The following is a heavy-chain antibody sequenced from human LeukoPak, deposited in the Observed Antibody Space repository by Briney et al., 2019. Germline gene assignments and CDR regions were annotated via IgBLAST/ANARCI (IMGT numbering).Heavy chain of an antibody. CDR2: LHNSGSS. CDR1: DGSISSDNFL. V-gene: IGHV4-39*07. Sequence: SETLSLTCSVSDGSISSDNFLLGWIRQPPGKGLEWIGNLHNSGSSHYNPSLKSRVTVSLDTSNNQFSLRLNSVTAADTAVYYCARRITYGRTFDYWGQGILVTVSS. CDR3: ARRITYGRTFDY. D-gene: IGHD2-15*01. J-gene: IGHJ4*02.